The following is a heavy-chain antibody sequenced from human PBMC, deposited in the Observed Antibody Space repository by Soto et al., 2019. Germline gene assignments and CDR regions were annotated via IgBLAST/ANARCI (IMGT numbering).Heavy chain of an antibody. CDR3: ARDQCSSTSCHEAIDC. CDR1: GGTFSSYA. CDR2: IIPIFGTA. Sequence: ASVKVSCKASGGTFSSYAISWVRQAPGQGLEWMGGIIPIFGTANYAQKFQGRVTITADESTSTAYMELSSLRSEDTAVYYCARDQCSSTSCHEAIDCWGQGTLVTVSS. V-gene: IGHV1-69*13. D-gene: IGHD2-2*01. J-gene: IGHJ4*02.